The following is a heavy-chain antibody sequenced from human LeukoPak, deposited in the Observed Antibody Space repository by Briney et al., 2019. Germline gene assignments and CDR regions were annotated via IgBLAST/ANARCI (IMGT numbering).Heavy chain of an antibody. D-gene: IGHD4-17*01. J-gene: IGHJ4*02. Sequence: SETLSLTCAVYGGSFSGYYWSWIRQPPGKGLEWIGEINHSGSTNYNPSLKSRVTISVDTSKNQFSLKLSSVTAADTAVYYCARATMTTVTHFDYWGQGTLVTVSS. CDR1: GGSFSGYY. V-gene: IGHV4-34*01. CDR3: ARATMTTVTHFDY. CDR2: INHSGST.